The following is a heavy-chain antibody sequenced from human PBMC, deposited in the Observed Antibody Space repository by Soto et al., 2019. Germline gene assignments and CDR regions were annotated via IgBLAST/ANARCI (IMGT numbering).Heavy chain of an antibody. D-gene: IGHD3-22*01. CDR2: INPNSGGT. CDR1: GYTFTGYY. Sequence: ASVKVSCKASGYTFTGYYMHWVRQAPGQGLEWMGWINPNSGGTNYAQKFQGRVTMTRNTSISTAYMELSSLRSEDTAVYYCARGRSRVHYYDSSGVDYWGQGTLGTVSS. J-gene: IGHJ4*02. V-gene: IGHV1-2*02. CDR3: ARGRSRVHYYDSSGVDY.